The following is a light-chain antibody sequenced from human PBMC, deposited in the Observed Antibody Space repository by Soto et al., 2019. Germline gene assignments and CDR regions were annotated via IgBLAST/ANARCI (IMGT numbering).Light chain of an antibody. CDR2: EVT. CDR1: RSDVGAYNY. Sequence: QSVLTQPASVSGSPGQSIAISCTGTRSDVGAYNYVSWYQQHPGKAPKLMISEVTNRPSGVSDRFSGSKSGNTASLTISGLRAEDEADYYCSSFTSRFTFVFGTGTKVTVL. J-gene: IGLJ1*01. CDR3: SSFTSRFTFV. V-gene: IGLV2-14*01.